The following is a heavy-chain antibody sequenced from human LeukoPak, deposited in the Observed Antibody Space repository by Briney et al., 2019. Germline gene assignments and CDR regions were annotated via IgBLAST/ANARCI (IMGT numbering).Heavy chain of an antibody. Sequence: GGSLRLSCAASGFTFSSYGMHWVRQAPGKGLEWVAVISYDGSNKYYADSVKGRFTISRDNSKNTLYLQMNSLRAEDTAVYYCASKRGYSYGYSFGHWGQGTLVTVSS. CDR2: ISYDGSNK. CDR1: GFTFSSYG. V-gene: IGHV3-30*03. CDR3: ASKRGYSYGYSFGH. J-gene: IGHJ4*02. D-gene: IGHD5-18*01.